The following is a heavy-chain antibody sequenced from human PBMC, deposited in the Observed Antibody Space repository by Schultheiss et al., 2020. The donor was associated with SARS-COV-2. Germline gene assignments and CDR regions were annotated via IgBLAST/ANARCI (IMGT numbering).Heavy chain of an antibody. CDR3: AGATHGDYYFDY. CDR2: INHSGST. J-gene: IGHJ4*02. Sequence: SQTLSLTCAVYGGSFSGYYWSWIRQPPGKGLEWIGEINHSGSTNYNPSLKSRVTMSVDTSKNQFSLKLSSVTAADTAVYYCAGATHGDYYFDYWGQGTLVTVSS. CDR1: GGSFSGYY. V-gene: IGHV4-34*01. D-gene: IGHD4-17*01.